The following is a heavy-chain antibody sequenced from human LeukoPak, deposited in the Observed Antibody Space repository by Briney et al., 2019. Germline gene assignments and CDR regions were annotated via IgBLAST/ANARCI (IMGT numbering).Heavy chain of an antibody. Sequence: GGSLGLSCAASGFTFDDYAMHWGREAPGEGLEWVSGISWNSGSIGYADSVKGRFTISRDNAKNSLYLQMNSLRAEDTALYYCAKGRVPAAIDYFDYWGQGTLVTVSS. D-gene: IGHD2-2*02. CDR3: AKGRVPAAIDYFDY. J-gene: IGHJ4*02. CDR1: GFTFDDYA. CDR2: ISWNSGSI. V-gene: IGHV3-9*01.